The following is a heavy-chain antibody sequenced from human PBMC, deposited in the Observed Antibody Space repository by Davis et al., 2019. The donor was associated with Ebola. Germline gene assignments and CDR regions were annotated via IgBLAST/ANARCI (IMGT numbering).Heavy chain of an antibody. D-gene: IGHD2-15*01. CDR3: ARDGGSHYYYYGMDV. Sequence: GESLKISCAASGFTFSDYYMSWIRQAPGKGLEWVSYISSSGSPIYYADSVKGRFTISRDNAKNSLYLQMNSLRAEDTAVYYCARDGGSHYYYYGMDVWGQGTTVTVSS. CDR2: ISSSGSPI. J-gene: IGHJ6*02. CDR1: GFTFSDYY. V-gene: IGHV3-11*01.